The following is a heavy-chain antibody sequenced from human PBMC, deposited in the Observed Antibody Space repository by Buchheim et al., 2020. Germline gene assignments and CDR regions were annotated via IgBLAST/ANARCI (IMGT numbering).Heavy chain of an antibody. D-gene: IGHD6-19*01. J-gene: IGHJ6*02. V-gene: IGHV3-30*18. Sequence: QVQLVESGGGVVQPGRSLRLSCAASGFTFSSYGMHWVRQAPGKGLEWVAVISYAGSNKYYADSVKGRFTISRDNSKNTLYLQMNSLRAEDTAVYYCAKDTSLDSSGWYGVYYYYGMDVWGQGTT. CDR1: GFTFSSYG. CDR2: ISYAGSNK. CDR3: AKDTSLDSSGWYGVYYYYGMDV.